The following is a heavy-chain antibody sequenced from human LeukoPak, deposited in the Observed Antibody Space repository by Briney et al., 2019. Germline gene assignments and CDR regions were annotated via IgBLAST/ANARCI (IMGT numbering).Heavy chain of an antibody. Sequence: ASVKVSCKASGYTFTGYYMHWVRQAPGQGLEWMGWINPNSGGTNYAQKFQGRATMTRDTSISTAYMELSRLRSDDTAVYYCARVYYYDSSGQAFDYWGQGTLVTVSS. J-gene: IGHJ4*02. D-gene: IGHD3-22*01. CDR2: INPNSGGT. CDR1: GYTFTGYY. CDR3: ARVYYYDSSGQAFDY. V-gene: IGHV1-2*02.